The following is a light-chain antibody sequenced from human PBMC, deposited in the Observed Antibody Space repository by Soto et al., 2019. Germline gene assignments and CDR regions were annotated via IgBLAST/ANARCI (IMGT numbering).Light chain of an antibody. CDR3: CSYAGSFYV. Sequence: QSALTQPASASGSPGQSITISCTGTSSDVGSYNLVSWYQQHPGKAPKLMIYEGSKRPSGVSNRFSGSKSGNTASLTISGLQAEDEADYYCCSYAGSFYVFGTGTKLTVL. J-gene: IGLJ1*01. CDR2: EGS. V-gene: IGLV2-23*01. CDR1: SSDVGSYNL.